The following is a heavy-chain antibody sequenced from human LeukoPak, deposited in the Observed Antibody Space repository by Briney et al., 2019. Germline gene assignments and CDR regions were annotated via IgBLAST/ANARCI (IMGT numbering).Heavy chain of an antibody. CDR3: ARGDGLHYSYHCMDV. V-gene: IGHV4-34*01. CDR2: INHSGST. D-gene: IGHD3/OR15-3a*01. J-gene: IGHJ6*04. CDR1: GGSFSGYY. Sequence: PSETLSLTCAVYGGSFSGYYWSWIRQPPGKGLEWIGEINHSGSTNYNPSLKSRVTISVDTSKNQFSLKLSSVTAADTAVYYCARGDGLHYSYHCMDVWGKGTTVTVS.